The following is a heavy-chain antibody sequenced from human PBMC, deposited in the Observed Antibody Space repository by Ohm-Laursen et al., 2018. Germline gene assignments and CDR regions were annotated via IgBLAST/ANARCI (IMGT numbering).Heavy chain of an antibody. CDR3: ASFWGTTNQDYYYYGMDV. Sequence: ASVKVSCKVSGYTFTSYDINWVRQATGQGLEWMGWMNPNSGNTGYAQKFQGRVTMTRNTSISTAYMELSSLRSEDTAVYYCASFWGTTNQDYYYYGMDVWGQGTTVTVSS. V-gene: IGHV1-8*01. J-gene: IGHJ6*02. CDR2: MNPNSGNT. CDR1: GYTFTSYD. D-gene: IGHD1-1*01.